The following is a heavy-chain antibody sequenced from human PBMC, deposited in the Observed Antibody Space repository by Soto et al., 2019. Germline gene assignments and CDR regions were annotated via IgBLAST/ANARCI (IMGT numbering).Heavy chain of an antibody. V-gene: IGHV4-61*01. D-gene: IGHD6-13*01. J-gene: IGHJ5*02. CDR3: ARSSYSSSWYDRGIRFDP. CDR1: GGSVSSGSYY. Sequence: SETLSLTCTVSGGSVSSGSYYWSWIRQPPGKGLEWIGYIYYSGSTNYNPSLKSRVTISVDTSKNQFSLKLSSVTAADTAVYYCARSSYSSSWYDRGIRFDPWGQGTLVTVSS. CDR2: IYYSGST.